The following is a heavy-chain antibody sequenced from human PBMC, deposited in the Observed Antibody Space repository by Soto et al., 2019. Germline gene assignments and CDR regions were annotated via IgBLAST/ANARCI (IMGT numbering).Heavy chain of an antibody. V-gene: IGHV1-69*13. Sequence: SVKVSCKASGGTFSSYAISWVRQAPGQGLEWMGGIIPIFGTANYAQKFQGRVTITADESTSTAYMELSSLRSEDTAVYYCARVLDSSGYYPQGAFDIWGQGTMVTVSS. D-gene: IGHD3-22*01. CDR3: ARVLDSSGYYPQGAFDI. CDR2: IIPIFGTA. J-gene: IGHJ3*02. CDR1: GGTFSSYA.